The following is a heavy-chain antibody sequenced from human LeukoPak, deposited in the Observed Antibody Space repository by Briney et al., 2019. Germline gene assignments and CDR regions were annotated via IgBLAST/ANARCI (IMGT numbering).Heavy chain of an antibody. CDR2: ISGSGGST. D-gene: IGHD3-9*01. J-gene: IGHJ4*02. CDR1: GFTFSSYA. Sequence: GGSLRLSCAASGFTFSSYAMSWVRQAPGKGLEWVSAISGSGGSTYYADSVKGRFTISRDNSKNTLYLQMNSLRAGDTAVYYCAKGDDILTGYSDYWGQGTLVTVSS. V-gene: IGHV3-23*01. CDR3: AKGDDILTGYSDY.